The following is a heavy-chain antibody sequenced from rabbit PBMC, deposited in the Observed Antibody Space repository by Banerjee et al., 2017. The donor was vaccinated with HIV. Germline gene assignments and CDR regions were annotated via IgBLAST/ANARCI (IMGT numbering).Heavy chain of an antibody. D-gene: IGHD3-1*01. Sequence: QQQLEESGGGLVKPGGTLTLTCKASGIDFNFYYYMCWVRQAPGKGLELIACIYTSSGTTYYASWAKGRFTISKASSTTVTLQMTSLTAADTATYFCARELVVMLMGLGYYGMDLWGPGTLVTVS. V-gene: IGHV1S45*01. CDR3: ARELVVMLMGLGYYGMDL. CDR1: GIDFNFYYY. CDR2: IYTSSGTT. J-gene: IGHJ6*01.